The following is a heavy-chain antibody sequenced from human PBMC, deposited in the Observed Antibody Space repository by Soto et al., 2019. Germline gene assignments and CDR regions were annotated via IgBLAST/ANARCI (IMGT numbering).Heavy chain of an antibody. V-gene: IGHV1-18*01. CDR1: RYTFTSHG. D-gene: IGHD1-26*01. CDR2: ISTFNGKT. J-gene: IGHJ3*01. Sequence: QVQLVQSGGDVKTPGASVKVSCTTFRYTFTSHGIAWVRQAPGQGLEWMGWISTFNGKTDYAQKFQGRVTMTADRLTSTVHMELRSLRSDDTAVYYCARLLTEGATFREDAFDLWGQGTKVTVSS. CDR3: ARLLTEGATFREDAFDL.